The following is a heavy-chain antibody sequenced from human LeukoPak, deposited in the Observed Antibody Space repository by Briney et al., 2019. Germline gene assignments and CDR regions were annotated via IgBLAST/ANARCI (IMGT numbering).Heavy chain of an antibody. D-gene: IGHD2-15*01. CDR3: AGTSLGYCSGGSCQGWFDP. V-gene: IGHV4-39*01. CDR2: IYYSGST. J-gene: IGHJ5*02. CDR1: GGSISSSRYY. Sequence: SETLSLTCTVSGGSISSSRYYWGWIRQPPGKGLEWIGSIYYSGSTYYNPSLKSRVTISVDTSKNQFSLKLSSVTAADTAVYYCAGTSLGYCSGGSCQGWFDPWGQGTLVTVSS.